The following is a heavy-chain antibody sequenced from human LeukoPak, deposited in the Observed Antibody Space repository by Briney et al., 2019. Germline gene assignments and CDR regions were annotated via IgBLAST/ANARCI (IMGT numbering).Heavy chain of an antibody. CDR3: ARVARYCSSTSCYTFDY. CDR2: IYYSGST. Sequence: PSETLSLTCTVSGGSISSGGYSWSWIRQHPGKGLEWIGYIYYSGSTYYNPSLKGRVTISVDTSKDQFSLKLSSVTAADTAVYYCARVARYCSSTSCYTFDYWGQGTLVTVSS. J-gene: IGHJ4*02. V-gene: IGHV4-31*03. D-gene: IGHD2-2*02. CDR1: GGSISSGGYS.